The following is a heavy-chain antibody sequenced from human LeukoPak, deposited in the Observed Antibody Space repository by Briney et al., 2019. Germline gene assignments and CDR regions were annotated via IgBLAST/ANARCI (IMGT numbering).Heavy chain of an antibody. CDR3: ARKGHYYYGMDV. CDR1: GGSVSSGSYY. Sequence: SETLSLTCTVSGGSVSSGSYYWSWIRQPPGKGLEWIGYLYYSGSTNYNPSLKSRVTISVDTSKNQFSLKLSSVTGADTAVYYCARKGHYYYGMDVWGQGTTVTASS. V-gene: IGHV4-61*01. J-gene: IGHJ6*02. CDR2: LYYSGST.